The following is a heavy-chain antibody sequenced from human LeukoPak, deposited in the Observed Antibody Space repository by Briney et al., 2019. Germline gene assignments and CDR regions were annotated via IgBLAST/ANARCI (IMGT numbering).Heavy chain of an antibody. V-gene: IGHV3-11*04. Sequence: GGSLRLSCAASRFRFSDYYMSWIRQAPGKGLEWISYISSGGGSIYYADSVKGRFTVSRDNAKNSVFLQMNSLRAEDTAVYYCARDYYVSGNHFNCLNYWGQGTLVTVSS. CDR3: ARDYYVSGNHFNCLNY. CDR2: ISSGGGSI. J-gene: IGHJ4*02. CDR1: RFRFSDYY. D-gene: IGHD3-10*01.